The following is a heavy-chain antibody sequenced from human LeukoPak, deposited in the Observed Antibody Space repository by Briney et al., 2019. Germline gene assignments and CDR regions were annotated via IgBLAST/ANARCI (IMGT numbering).Heavy chain of an antibody. CDR1: GGTFSSYA. Sequence: ASVKASCKASGGTFSSYAISWVRQAPGQGLEWMGGIIPIFGTANYAQKFQGRVTITTDESTSTAYMELSSLRSEDTAVYYCASLNWNYGHYYMDVWGKGTTVTVSS. D-gene: IGHD1-7*01. V-gene: IGHV1-69*05. J-gene: IGHJ6*03. CDR2: IIPIFGTA. CDR3: ASLNWNYGHYYMDV.